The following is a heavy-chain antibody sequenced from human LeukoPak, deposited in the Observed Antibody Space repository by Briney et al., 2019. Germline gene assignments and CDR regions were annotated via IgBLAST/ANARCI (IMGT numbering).Heavy chain of an antibody. J-gene: IGHJ6*02. CDR1: GFTFSSYA. Sequence: PGGSLRLSCAASGFTFSSYAMHWVRQAPGKGLEWVAVISYDGSNKYYADSVKGRFTISRDNSKNTLYLQMNSLRAEGTAVYYCAKGTDSYGYMYYGMDVWGQGTTVTVSS. D-gene: IGHD5-18*01. V-gene: IGHV3-30-3*01. CDR2: ISYDGSNK. CDR3: AKGTDSYGYMYYGMDV.